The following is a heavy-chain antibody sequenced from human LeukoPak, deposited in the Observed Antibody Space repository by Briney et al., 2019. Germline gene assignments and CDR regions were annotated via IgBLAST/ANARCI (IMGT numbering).Heavy chain of an antibody. Sequence: PGGSLRLSCAASGFTVSSNYMSWVRQAPGKGLEWVSVIYSGGSTYYADSVKGRFTISRDNSKNTLYLQMNSLRAEDTAVYYCARDRRSGWSDDDAFDIWGQGTMVTVSS. CDR3: ARDRRSGWSDDDAFDI. D-gene: IGHD6-19*01. J-gene: IGHJ3*02. V-gene: IGHV3-53*01. CDR1: GFTVSSNY. CDR2: IYSGGST.